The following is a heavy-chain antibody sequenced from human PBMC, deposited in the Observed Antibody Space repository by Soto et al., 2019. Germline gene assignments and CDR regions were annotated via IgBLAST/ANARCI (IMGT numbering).Heavy chain of an antibody. Sequence: EVQLLESGGGLVQPGGSLRLSCAASGFTFSSYAMSWVRQAPGKGLEWVSAISGSGGSTYYADSGKGRFTISRDNSKNTLYLQMNSLRAEDTAVYYCARVLLHLGELSFDYWGQGTLVTVSS. CDR2: ISGSGGST. CDR3: ARVLLHLGELSFDY. V-gene: IGHV3-23*01. CDR1: GFTFSSYA. D-gene: IGHD3-16*02. J-gene: IGHJ4*02.